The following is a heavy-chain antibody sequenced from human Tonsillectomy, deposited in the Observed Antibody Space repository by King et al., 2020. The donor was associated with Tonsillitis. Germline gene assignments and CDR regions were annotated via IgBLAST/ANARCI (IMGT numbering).Heavy chain of an antibody. D-gene: IGHD3-10*01. CDR2: IKWDDDK. CDR1: GFSLTTSGMG. CDR3: VHSINFGSGSYGFDS. V-gene: IGHV2-5*02. J-gene: IGHJ4*02. Sequence: TLKESGPTLLKPTQTLTLTCTFSGFSLTTSGMGVDWIRQPPGKALGWLSLIKWDDDKNYNPTLKSRLTVTKDSSKNHVVLTMTNMDPLDTATYYCVHSINFGSGSYGFDSWGQGSLVTVSS.